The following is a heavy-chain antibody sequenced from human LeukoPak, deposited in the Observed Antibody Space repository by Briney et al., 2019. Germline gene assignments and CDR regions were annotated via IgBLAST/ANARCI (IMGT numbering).Heavy chain of an antibody. D-gene: IGHD4/OR15-4a*01. CDR1: GGSFSGYY. J-gene: IGHJ4*02. CDR3: ARGAGALTLDYFDY. CDR2: INHSGST. V-gene: IGHV4-34*01. Sequence: SETLSLTCAVYGGSFSGYYWSWIRQPPGKGLEWIGEINHSGSTNYNPSLKSRVTLSVDTSKNQFSLKLSSVTAADTAVYYCARGAGALTLDYFDYWGQGTLVTVSS.